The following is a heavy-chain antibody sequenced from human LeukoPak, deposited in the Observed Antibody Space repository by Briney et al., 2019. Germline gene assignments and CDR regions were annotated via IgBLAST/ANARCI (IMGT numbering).Heavy chain of an antibody. CDR3: AKDSFTVVRGVGSDDGFAV. D-gene: IGHD3-10*01. CDR2: AGDSAATT. CDR1: GFTFATYG. V-gene: IGHV3-23*01. Sequence: GGSLRLSCAASGFTFATYGMSWIRQAPGKGLEWVSVAGDSAATTHYADSVKGRFFISRDNSKNTVHLQMHNLRAEDTAVYYCAKDSFTVVRGVGSDDGFAVWGQGTMVIVSS. J-gene: IGHJ3*01.